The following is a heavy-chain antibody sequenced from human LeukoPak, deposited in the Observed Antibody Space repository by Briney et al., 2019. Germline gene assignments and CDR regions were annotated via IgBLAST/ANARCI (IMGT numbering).Heavy chain of an antibody. CDR3: ASTRRDGYNYWAY. V-gene: IGHV3-74*01. CDR2: INTDGSST. D-gene: IGHD5-24*01. J-gene: IGHJ4*02. Sequence: GGSLRLSCAASGFTFSSYWMHWVRQAPGKGLVWVSRINTDGSSTNYADSVKGRFTISRDNAKNTLYRQMNSLRAEDTAVYYCASTRRDGYNYWAYWGQGTLVTVSS. CDR1: GFTFSSYW.